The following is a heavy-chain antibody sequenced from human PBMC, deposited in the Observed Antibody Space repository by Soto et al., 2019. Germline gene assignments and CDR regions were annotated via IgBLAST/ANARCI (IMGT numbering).Heavy chain of an antibody. V-gene: IGHV5-51*01. CDR1: GYSFTSYW. CDR3: AMNDTIFNYMDV. Sequence: PGESLTISCKASGYSFTSYWIDWVRQMPGKGLEWMGIIYSGDSDIRYSPSFQGQVTISADKSISTAYLQWSSLKASDTAMYYCAMNDTIFNYMDVWGKGTTVTVSS. D-gene: IGHD3-3*01. CDR2: IYSGDSDI. J-gene: IGHJ6*03.